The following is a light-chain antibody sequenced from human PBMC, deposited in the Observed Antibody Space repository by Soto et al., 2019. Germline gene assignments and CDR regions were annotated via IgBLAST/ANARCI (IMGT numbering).Light chain of an antibody. CDR1: QSVSNN. J-gene: IGKJ1*01. V-gene: IGKV3-15*01. CDR2: GAS. Sequence: EIVMTQSQATLSVSPGERATLSCRASQSVSNNLAWYQQKPGQAPRLLIYGASTRATGIPARFSGSGSGTEFTLTISSLQSEDFAVYYCQQYNNWPRTFGQGTKVEIK. CDR3: QQYNNWPRT.